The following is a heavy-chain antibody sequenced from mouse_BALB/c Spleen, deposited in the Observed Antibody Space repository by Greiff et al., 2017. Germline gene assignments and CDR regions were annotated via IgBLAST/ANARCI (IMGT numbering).Heavy chain of an antibody. CDR2: IWSGGST. J-gene: IGHJ4*01. CDR3: ARNGITTRAMDY. CDR1: GFSLTSYG. D-gene: IGHD2-4*01. V-gene: IGHV2-2*02. Sequence: QVQLQQSGPGLVQPSQSLSITCTVSGFSLTSYGVHWVRQSPGKGLEWLGVIWSGGSTDYNAAFISRLSISKDNSKSQVFFKMNSLQANDTAIYYCARNGITTRAMDYWGQGTSVTVSS.